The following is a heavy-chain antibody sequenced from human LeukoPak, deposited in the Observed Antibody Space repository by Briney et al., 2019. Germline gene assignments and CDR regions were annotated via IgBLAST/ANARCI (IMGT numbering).Heavy chain of an antibody. Sequence: GGSLGLSCAASGFTVSSDYMSWVRQAPGKGLEWVSVIYSSSITSYADSVKGRFTISRHNSKNTLYLQMNSLRADDTAVYYCARGRGAANDAFDIWGQGTMVTVSS. CDR2: IYSSSIT. V-gene: IGHV3-53*04. CDR1: GFTVSSDY. J-gene: IGHJ3*02. D-gene: IGHD6-25*01. CDR3: ARGRGAANDAFDI.